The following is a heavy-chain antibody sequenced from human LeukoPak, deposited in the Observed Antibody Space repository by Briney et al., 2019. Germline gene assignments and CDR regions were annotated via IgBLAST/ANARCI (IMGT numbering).Heavy chain of an antibody. V-gene: IGHV3-7*01. Sequence: GGSLRLSCAASGFTCSSYWMNWVRQAPGKGLEWVANIKQDGSEKYYVDSVKGRFTISRDNAKNSLYLQMNSLRAEDTAVYYCARVVGIVATIWFDYWGQGTLVTVSS. D-gene: IGHD5-12*01. J-gene: IGHJ4*02. CDR2: IKQDGSEK. CDR3: ARVVGIVATIWFDY. CDR1: GFTCSSYW.